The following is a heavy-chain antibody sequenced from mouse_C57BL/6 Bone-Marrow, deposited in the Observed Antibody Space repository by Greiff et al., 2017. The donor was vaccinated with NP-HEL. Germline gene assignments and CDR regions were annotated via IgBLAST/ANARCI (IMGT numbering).Heavy chain of an antibody. J-gene: IGHJ3*01. CDR3: ASDYSNYVVAY. CDR2: ISSGGSYT. D-gene: IGHD2-5*01. V-gene: IGHV5-6*01. Sequence: EVKLMESGGDLVKPGGSLKLSCAASGFTFSSYGMSWVRQTPDKRLEWVATISSGGSYTYYPDSVKGRFTIARDNAKNTLYLQMSSLKSEDTAMYYCASDYSNYVVAYWGQGTLVTVSA. CDR1: GFTFSSYG.